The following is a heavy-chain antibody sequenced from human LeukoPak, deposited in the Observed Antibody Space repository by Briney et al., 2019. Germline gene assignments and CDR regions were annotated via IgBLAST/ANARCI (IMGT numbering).Heavy chain of an antibody. CDR3: AKDLTLAL. CDR1: GFIFSCCG. J-gene: IGHJ3*01. V-gene: IGHV3-30*18. Sequence: GGSLRLSCAASGFIFSCCGMHWVRQAPGKGLEWVALISFDGSNEYYADSVKGRFTISSDNSKNTLYLQMNSLRAEDTAVYYCAKDLTLALWGQGTMVTVSS. D-gene: IGHD4-23*01. CDR2: ISFDGSNE.